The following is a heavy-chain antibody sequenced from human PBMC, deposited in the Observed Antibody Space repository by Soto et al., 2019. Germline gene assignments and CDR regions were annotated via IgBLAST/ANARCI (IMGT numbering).Heavy chain of an antibody. CDR1: GFTFRRHA. CDR3: ARSRNGGVADSFDY. CDR2: ISRDGSNE. J-gene: IGHJ4*02. V-gene: IGHV3-30-3*01. Sequence: QVQLVASGGGVLQQGRSLTLSCEASGFTFRRHAIHWVRQAPGKGLEWVAVISRDGSNEYYEDSVEGRFTISRDNSKNTLFLQLNSLRLEDTAVYYCARSRNGGVADSFDYWGQGTLVTVSS. D-gene: IGHD3-10*01.